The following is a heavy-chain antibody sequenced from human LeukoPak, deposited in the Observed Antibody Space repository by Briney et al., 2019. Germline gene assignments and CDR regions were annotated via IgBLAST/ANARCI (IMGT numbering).Heavy chain of an antibody. V-gene: IGHV4-39*01. CDR2: VYSSGST. CDR1: GDSISSARNY. CDR3: ARHLSGTAMAHYFDF. D-gene: IGHD5-18*01. Sequence: SETLSLICSVSGDSISSARNYWGWIRQSPGKGLEWLASVYSSGSTHSNPSLTSRVSISIDMSKNQFSLKLYSVTASDAAIYYCARHLSGTAMAHYFDFWGQGTLVTVSS. J-gene: IGHJ4*02.